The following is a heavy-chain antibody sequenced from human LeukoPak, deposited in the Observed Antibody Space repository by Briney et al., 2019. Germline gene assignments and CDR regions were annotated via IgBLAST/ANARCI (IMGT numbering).Heavy chain of an antibody. D-gene: IGHD6-19*01. CDR1: GFIFRSYV. Sequence: GGSLRLSCAASGFIFRSYVMSWVRQAPGKGLEWVSGISLSGTDTYYADSVKGRFTISRDNSKNTLYLQMNSLRAEDTAVYYCARVYSSGWYYFDYWGQGTLVTVSS. CDR2: ISLSGTDT. V-gene: IGHV3-23*01. J-gene: IGHJ4*02. CDR3: ARVYSSGWYYFDY.